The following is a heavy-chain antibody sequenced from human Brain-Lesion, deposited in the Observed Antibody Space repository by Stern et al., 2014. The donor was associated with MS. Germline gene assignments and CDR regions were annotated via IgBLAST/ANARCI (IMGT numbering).Heavy chain of an antibody. CDR2: IWFDGSTK. J-gene: IGHJ4*02. CDR1: GFTFSAYG. V-gene: IGHV3-33*01. Sequence: VQLVESGGGVVQPGRSLRLSCAASGFTFSAYGMPWVRQAPGKGLEWVAVIWFDGSTKHYADSVKGRFTISRDNSKNTLYLQLNSLRAEDTAVFYCARGLYYFDYWGRGTLVTVSS. CDR3: ARGLYYFDY.